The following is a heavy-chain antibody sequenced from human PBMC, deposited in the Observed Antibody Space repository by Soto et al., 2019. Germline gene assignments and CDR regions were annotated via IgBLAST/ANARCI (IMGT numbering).Heavy chain of an antibody. CDR3: ASTGTYCGGDCYPDWYFDL. Sequence: QVQLVESGGGVVQPGRSLRLSCAASGFTFSSYAMHWVRQAPGKGLEWVAVISYDGSNKYYADSVKGRFTISRDNSKKTLYLQMNSLRAEDTAVYYCASTGTYCGGDCYPDWYFDLWGRGTLVTVSS. D-gene: IGHD2-21*02. CDR2: ISYDGSNK. V-gene: IGHV3-30-3*01. CDR1: GFTFSSYA. J-gene: IGHJ2*01.